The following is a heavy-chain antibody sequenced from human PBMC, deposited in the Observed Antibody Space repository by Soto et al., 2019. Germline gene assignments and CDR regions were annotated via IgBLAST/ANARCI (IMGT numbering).Heavy chain of an antibody. D-gene: IGHD3-9*01. CDR1: GFTFSSYG. CDR3: ARDGGYYDILTGYWGGSYGMDV. Sequence: QVQLVESGGGVVQPGRSLRLSCAASGFTFSSYGMHWVRQAPGKGLEWVAVIWYDGSNKYYADSVKGRFTISRDNSKNTLYLQMNSLRAEDTAVYYCARDGGYYDILTGYWGGSYGMDVW. J-gene: IGHJ6*01. CDR2: IWYDGSNK. V-gene: IGHV3-33*01.